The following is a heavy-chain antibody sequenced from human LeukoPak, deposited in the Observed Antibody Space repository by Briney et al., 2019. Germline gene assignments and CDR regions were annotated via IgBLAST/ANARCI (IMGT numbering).Heavy chain of an antibody. V-gene: IGHV4-59*08. D-gene: IGHD5-24*01. CDR1: GGSISSYY. Sequence: SETLSLTCTVSGGSISSYYWSWIRQAPGKGLEWIGHIYCSGSTNYNPSLKSRVTISVDTSKNQFSLKLSSVTAADTAVYYCARHEERWLQWGAFDIWGQGTMVTVSS. CDR2: IYCSGST. CDR3: ARHEERWLQWGAFDI. J-gene: IGHJ3*02.